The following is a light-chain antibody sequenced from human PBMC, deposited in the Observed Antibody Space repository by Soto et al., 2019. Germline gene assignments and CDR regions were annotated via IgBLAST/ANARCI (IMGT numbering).Light chain of an antibody. Sequence: QSALTQPASVSGSPGQSIVISCTETSSDVGSYNIVSWYQQHPGKVPKLMIYDVSNRPSGVSERFSGSKSGNTASLTISGLQAEDEADYYCTSFTSSNTHVFGTGTKLTVL. J-gene: IGLJ1*01. V-gene: IGLV2-14*02. CDR1: SSDVGSYNI. CDR2: DVS. CDR3: TSFTSSNTHV.